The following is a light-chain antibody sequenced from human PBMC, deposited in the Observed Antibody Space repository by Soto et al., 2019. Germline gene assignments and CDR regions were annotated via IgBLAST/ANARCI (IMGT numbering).Light chain of an antibody. Sequence: QSLLRQPPSASGSPGQSFTISCIGTSSDVGRYNYVSWYQHHPGKAPKLIIYEVTKRPSGVPDRFSGSKSGNTASLTVSGLQADDEADYYCNSYVGSNNYVFGTGTNVTVL. CDR1: SSDVGRYNY. CDR2: EVT. J-gene: IGLJ1*01. V-gene: IGLV2-8*01. CDR3: NSYVGSNNYV.